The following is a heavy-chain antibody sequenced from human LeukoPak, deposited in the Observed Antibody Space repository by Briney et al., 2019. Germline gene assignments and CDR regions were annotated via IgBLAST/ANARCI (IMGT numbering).Heavy chain of an antibody. CDR1: GYTFTTYG. V-gene: IGHV1-18*01. J-gene: IGHJ5*02. Sequence: ASVKVSCKASGYTFTTYGIIWVRQAPGQGLEWMGWISTYNAKTRYAQNLQGRVAMTTDTSTSTVYMELRSLTSDDTAVYYCARDTGSNFFDPWGQGTLVTVAS. D-gene: IGHD1-14*01. CDR3: ARDTGSNFFDP. CDR2: ISTYNAKT.